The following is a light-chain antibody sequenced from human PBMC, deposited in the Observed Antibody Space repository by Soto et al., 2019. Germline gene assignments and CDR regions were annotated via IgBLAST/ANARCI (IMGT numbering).Light chain of an antibody. CDR3: QQYGRSPRT. CDR1: QSISSY. CDR2: GAS. V-gene: IGKV3-20*01. J-gene: IGKJ1*01. Sequence: VLTQSPGTLSLSPGERATLSCRASQSISSYGAWYQQKPGQAPRLLIYGASTRADGIADRFSGSGSGTDFTLSIRRLEPEDFAVYYCQQYGRSPRTFGQGTKVDIK.